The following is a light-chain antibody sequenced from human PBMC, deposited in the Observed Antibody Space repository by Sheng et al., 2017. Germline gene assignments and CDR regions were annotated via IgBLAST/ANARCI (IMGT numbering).Light chain of an antibody. J-gene: IGLJ1*01. CDR3: SSHSGRSTLL. CDR1: GSDVGGSDY. V-gene: IGLV2-14*01. CDR2: DVI. Sequence: QSALTQPASVSASPGQSITISCTGIGSDVGGSDYVSWYQQHPASAPKLLIYDVINRPSGVSNRFSGSKSGNTASLTISWLQAEDEADYYCSSHSGRSTLLFGTGTKVTVL.